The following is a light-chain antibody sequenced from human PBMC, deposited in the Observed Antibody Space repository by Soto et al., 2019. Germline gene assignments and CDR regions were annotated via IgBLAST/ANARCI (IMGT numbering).Light chain of an antibody. CDR3: QQYNNWPWT. Sequence: EIVMTQSPATLSVSPGGRATLSCRASQSISDTLAWYQQKPGQAPRLLIYGASTRAPGFPARFSGSGSGTDFTLTISSLQYEDFAVYYCQQYNNWPWTFGPGPKVDIK. V-gene: IGKV3-15*01. J-gene: IGKJ1*01. CDR2: GAS. CDR1: QSISDT.